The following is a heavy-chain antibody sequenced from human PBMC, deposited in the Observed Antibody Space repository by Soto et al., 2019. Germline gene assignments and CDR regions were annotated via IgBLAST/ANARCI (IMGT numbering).Heavy chain of an antibody. J-gene: IGHJ5*02. CDR3: ARAYYDTEGYGLDP. D-gene: IGHD3-16*01. CDR2: IYYGGSI. V-gene: IGHV4-39*07. Sequence: SETLSLTCTVSSASISSSSYTWGWIRQPPGKGLEWIGNIYYGGSINYNPSFKSRVTVSVDTSKNQLSVRLSFVTAADTAVYYCARAYYDTEGYGLDPWGLGTLVTV. CDR1: SASISSSSYT.